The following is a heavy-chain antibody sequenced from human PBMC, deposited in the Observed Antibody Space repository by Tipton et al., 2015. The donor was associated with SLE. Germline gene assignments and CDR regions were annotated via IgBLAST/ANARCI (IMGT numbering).Heavy chain of an antibody. CDR2: LDPTDSYT. CDR1: GYSFTSYW. J-gene: IGHJ3*02. D-gene: IGHD7-27*01. CDR3: AGDLDGDRDVFDM. Sequence: VQLVQSGAEVKKPGESLRISCKGSGYSFTSYWIGWVRQMPGKGLEWMGRLDPTDSYTHYSPSFQGHITISADKSISTAYLHWSSLKASDTAMYYCAGDLDGDRDVFDMWGQGTKVTVSS. V-gene: IGHV5-10-1*01.